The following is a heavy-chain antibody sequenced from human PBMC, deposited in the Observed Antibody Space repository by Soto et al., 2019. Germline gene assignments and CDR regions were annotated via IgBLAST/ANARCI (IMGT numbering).Heavy chain of an antibody. CDR3: ARERGAGTYQGFDY. CDR1: GGSISSSSYY. CDR2: IYYSGNI. J-gene: IGHJ4*02. V-gene: IGHV4-39*07. Sequence: SETLSLTCTVSGGSISSSSYYWGWIRQPPGKGLEWIGSIYYSGNINYNPSLKSRVIMSIDESKNQFSLSLTSVTAADTAVYYCARERGAGTYQGFDYWGQGALVTVSS. D-gene: IGHD1-26*01.